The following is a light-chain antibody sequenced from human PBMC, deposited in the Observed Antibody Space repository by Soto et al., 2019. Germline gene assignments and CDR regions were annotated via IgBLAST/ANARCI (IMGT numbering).Light chain of an antibody. J-gene: IGLJ3*02. CDR1: SGSIDSNY. V-gene: IGLV6-57*01. Sequence: NFMLTQPHSVSESPGKTVTISCTRRSGSIDSNYVQWYQQRPGGSPTTVIYEDNQRPSGVPDRFSGSIDSSSNSASLTISGLKTEDEADYYCQSYDSSDHRVFGGGTKLTVL. CDR3: QSYDSSDHRV. CDR2: EDN.